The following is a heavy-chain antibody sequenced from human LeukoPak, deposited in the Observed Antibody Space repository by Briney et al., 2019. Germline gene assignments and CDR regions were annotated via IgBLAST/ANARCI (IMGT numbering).Heavy chain of an antibody. V-gene: IGHV4-30-4*01. CDR3: AREGIEYSSSSYAFDI. CDR2: IYYSGST. CDR1: GGSISSGDYY. D-gene: IGHD6-6*01. J-gene: IGHJ3*02. Sequence: SQTLSLTCTVSGGSISSGDYYWSWIRQPPGTGLEWIGYIYYSGSTYYNPSLKSRVTISVDTSKNQFSLKLSSVTAADTAVYYCAREGIEYSSSSYAFDIWGQGTMVTVSS.